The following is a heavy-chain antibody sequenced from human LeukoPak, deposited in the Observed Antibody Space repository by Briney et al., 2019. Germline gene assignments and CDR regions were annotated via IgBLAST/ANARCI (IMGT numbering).Heavy chain of an antibody. CDR3: ARDGKLDYYDSSGYYYLSDTFDI. CDR2: MKQDGGEK. Sequence: GGSLRLSCAASGFSFSSYWMSWVRQAPGRGLEWVANMKQDGGEKYYVDSVKGRFTISRDNAKNSLYLQMNSLRAEDTAVYYCARDGKLDYYDSSGYYYLSDTFDIWGQGTMVTVSS. CDR1: GFSFSSYW. V-gene: IGHV3-7*01. J-gene: IGHJ3*02. D-gene: IGHD3-22*01.